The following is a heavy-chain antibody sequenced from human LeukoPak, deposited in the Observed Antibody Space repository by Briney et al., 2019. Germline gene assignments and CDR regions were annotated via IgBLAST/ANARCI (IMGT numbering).Heavy chain of an antibody. V-gene: IGHV4-59*08. J-gene: IGHJ4*02. Sequence: SETLSLTCTVAGGSISNYYWSWIRQPPGKAPEWIGYIYYSGTTSYNPSLRSRVTISLDTSKNQFSLKLISVTAADTAVYYCARSPSRDGYNNLILFENWGQGTLVTVSS. D-gene: IGHD5-24*01. CDR1: GGSISNYY. CDR2: IYYSGTT. CDR3: ARSPSRDGYNNLILFEN.